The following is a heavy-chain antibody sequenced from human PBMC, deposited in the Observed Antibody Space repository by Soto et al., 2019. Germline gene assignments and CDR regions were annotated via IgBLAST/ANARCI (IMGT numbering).Heavy chain of an antibody. J-gene: IGHJ4*02. CDR1: GGSISSGGYY. D-gene: IGHD5-18*01. CDR2: IYYSGST. Sequence: SETLSLSYAVSGGSISSGGYYWSWIRQPPGKGLEWIGYIYYSGSTNYNPSLKSRVTISVDTSKNQFSLKLSSVTAADTAVYYCARVGIQLWFPYYFDYWGQGTLVTVSS. V-gene: IGHV4-61*08. CDR3: ARVGIQLWFPYYFDY.